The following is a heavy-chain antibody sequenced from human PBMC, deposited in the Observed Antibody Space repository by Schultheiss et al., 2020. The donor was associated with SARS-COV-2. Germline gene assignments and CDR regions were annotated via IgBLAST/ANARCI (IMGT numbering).Heavy chain of an antibody. CDR1: GFTFSSYA. Sequence: GGSLRLSCAASGFTFSSYAMSWVRQAPGKGLEWVSYISSSSSTMYYADSVKGRFTISRDNAKNSLYLQMNSLRAEDTAVYYCARPNNYGYYYYYMDVWGKGTTVTVSS. J-gene: IGHJ6*03. D-gene: IGHD4-11*01. CDR3: ARPNNYGYYYYYMDV. CDR2: ISSSSSTM. V-gene: IGHV3-48*04.